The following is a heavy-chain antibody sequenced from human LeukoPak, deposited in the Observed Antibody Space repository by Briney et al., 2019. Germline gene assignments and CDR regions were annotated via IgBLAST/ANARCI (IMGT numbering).Heavy chain of an antibody. CDR3: ARDMVDRYYYGSGSYYPGYYYYGMDV. CDR1: GGSISSGGYY. CDR2: IYYSGST. V-gene: IGHV4-31*03. J-gene: IGHJ6*02. D-gene: IGHD3-10*01. Sequence: SETLSLTCTVSGGSISSGGYYWSWIRQHPGKGLEWIGYIYYSGSTYYNPSLKSRVTISVDTSKNQFSLKLSSVTAADTAVYYCARDMVDRYYYGSGSYYPGYYYYGMDVWGQGTTVTVSS.